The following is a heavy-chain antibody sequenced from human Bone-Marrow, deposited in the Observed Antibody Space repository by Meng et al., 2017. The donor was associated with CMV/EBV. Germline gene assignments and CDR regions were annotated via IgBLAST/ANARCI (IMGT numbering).Heavy chain of an antibody. CDR3: AKFRTASEHY. D-gene: IGHD1-14*01. V-gene: IGHV3-23*03. Sequence: GESLISCAASGFTFTTYAMSWVRQAPGKGLEWVSVIYSGGSSTYYADSVKGRFTISRDNSKNTLYLQMNSLRAEDTAVYYCAKFRTASEHYWGQGTLVTVSS. CDR1: GFTFTTYA. J-gene: IGHJ4*02. CDR2: IYSGGSST.